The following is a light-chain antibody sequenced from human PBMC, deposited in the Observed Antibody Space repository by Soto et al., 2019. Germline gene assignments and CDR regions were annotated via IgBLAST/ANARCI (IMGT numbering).Light chain of an antibody. Sequence: EIVFTQSPGTLSLSPGERATLSCRASQSVSSSYLAWYQQKPGQAPRLLIYGASRRATGIPDGFSGSGSGTDLTLTISRLEPEDFAVYYCQQYGSLYTFGQGTKVDIK. V-gene: IGKV3-20*01. CDR1: QSVSSSY. CDR2: GAS. CDR3: QQYGSLYT. J-gene: IGKJ2*01.